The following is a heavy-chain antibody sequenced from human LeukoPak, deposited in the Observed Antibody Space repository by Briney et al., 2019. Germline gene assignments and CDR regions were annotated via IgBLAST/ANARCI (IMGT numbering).Heavy chain of an antibody. CDR2: IDSSGSTI. CDR1: GFTFSSYE. V-gene: IGHV3-48*03. Sequence: GGSLRLSCAASGFTFSSYEMNWVRRAPGKGLEWVSYIDSSGSTIHYADSVEGRFTISRDNAKNSLYLQMNSLRAEDTAVYYCARTKEMATISYFDSWGQGTLVTVSS. J-gene: IGHJ4*02. D-gene: IGHD5-24*01. CDR3: ARTKEMATISYFDS.